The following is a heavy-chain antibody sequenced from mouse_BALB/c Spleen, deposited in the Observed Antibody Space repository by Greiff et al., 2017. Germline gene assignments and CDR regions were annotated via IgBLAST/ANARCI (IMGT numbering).Heavy chain of an antibody. D-gene: IGHD2-1*01. CDR3: TTGNYDYYAMDY. CDR1: GYTFTSYW. V-gene: IGHV1-5*01. CDR2: IYPGNSDT. Sequence: DVKLQESGTVLARPGASVKMSCKASGYTFTSYWMHWVKQRPGQGLEWIGAIYPGNSDTSYNQKFKGKAKLTAVTSTSTAYMELSSLTNEDSAVYYCTTGNYDYYAMDYWGQGTSVTVSS. J-gene: IGHJ4*01.